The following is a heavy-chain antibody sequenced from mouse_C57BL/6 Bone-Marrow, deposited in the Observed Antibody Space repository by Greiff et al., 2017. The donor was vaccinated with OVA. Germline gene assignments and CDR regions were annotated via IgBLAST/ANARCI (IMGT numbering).Heavy chain of an antibody. CDR2: INPGSGGT. D-gene: IGHD1-1*01. V-gene: IGHV1-54*01. CDR1: GYAFTNYL. J-gene: IGHJ3*01. Sequence: QVQLQQSGAELVRPGTSVKVSCKASGYAFTNYLIEWVKQRPGQGLEWIGVINPGSGGTNYNEKFKGKATLTADKSSSTAYMQLSSLTSEDSAVYVCAISIPLATVVPFAYWGQGTLVTVSA. CDR3: AISIPLATVVPFAY.